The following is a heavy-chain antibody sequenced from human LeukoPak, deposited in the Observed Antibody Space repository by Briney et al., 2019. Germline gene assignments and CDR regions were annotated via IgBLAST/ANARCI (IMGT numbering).Heavy chain of an antibody. CDR1: GFLLGVYG. CDR3: AIDRLGPSFSVSHLHL. Sequence: GGSVSLLRATSGFLLGVYGVSEVRRPPGEGVEWLGALNYNGAITYYADSVKRRFTISRDNGRNPLYLRMDSLRAQDAALYYCAIDRLGPSFSVSHLHLWAQGTLVTVPS. D-gene: IGHD3-3*02. V-gene: IGHV3-20*04. J-gene: IGHJ4*02. CDR2: LNYNGAIT.